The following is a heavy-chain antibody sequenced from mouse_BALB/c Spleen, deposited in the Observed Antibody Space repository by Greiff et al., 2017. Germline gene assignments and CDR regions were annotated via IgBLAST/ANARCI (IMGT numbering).Heavy chain of an antibody. CDR1: GYSITSDYA. J-gene: IGHJ4*01. CDR3: ARFDYDGGYAMDY. V-gene: IGHV3-2*02. CDR2: ISYSGST. Sequence: EVKVEESGPGLVKPSQSLSLTCTVTGYSITSDYAWNWIRQFPGNKLEWMGYISYSGSTSYNPSLKSRISITRDTSKNQFFLQLNSVTTEDTATYYCARFDYDGGYAMDYWGQGTSVTVSS. D-gene: IGHD2-4*01.